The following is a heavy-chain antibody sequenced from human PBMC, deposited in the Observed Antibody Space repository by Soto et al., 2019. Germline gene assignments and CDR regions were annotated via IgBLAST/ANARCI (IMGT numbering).Heavy chain of an antibody. CDR2: IRSRSDI. V-gene: IGHV3-21*01. D-gene: IGHD2-2*02. CDR1: VVTLMTYT. J-gene: IGHJ6*02. CDR3: AGEYTASHHHYGLDF. Sequence: LRLSCFCSVVTLMTYTVDSLRKATGKGLEWDTTIRSRSDIYYSDSVKGRLTVSTANAKNSVSLHMNSPRAEDTAVYYCAGEYTASHHHYGLDFWGQGTTFTVSS.